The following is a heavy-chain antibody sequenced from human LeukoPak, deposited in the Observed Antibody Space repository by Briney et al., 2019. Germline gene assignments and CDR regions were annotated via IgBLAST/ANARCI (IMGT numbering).Heavy chain of an antibody. D-gene: IGHD1-1*01. CDR1: GYTFTGYY. V-gene: IGHV1-2*02. J-gene: IGHJ4*02. CDR2: INPNSGGT. CDR3: ARDRIGTDYFDY. Sequence: ASVKVSCKASGYTFTGYYMHWVRQAPGQGLEWMGWINPNSGGTNYAQKLQGRVTMTTDTSTSTAYMELRSLRSDDTAVYYCARDRIGTDYFDYWGQGTLVTVSS.